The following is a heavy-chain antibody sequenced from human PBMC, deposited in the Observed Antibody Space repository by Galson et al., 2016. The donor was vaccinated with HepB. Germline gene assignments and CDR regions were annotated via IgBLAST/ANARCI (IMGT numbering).Heavy chain of an antibody. Sequence: SLRLSCAASGSTFSINSMSWVRQAPGKGLEWIAAIASSSSYIYYRDSVKGRFTISRDNAKNSFYLQMDSLRAEDTAVYYCATGGWMAAFHFWGQGTLVSVSS. D-gene: IGHD5-24*01. V-gene: IGHV3-21*01. CDR1: GSTFSINS. CDR2: IASSSSYI. CDR3: ATGGWMAAFHF. J-gene: IGHJ4*02.